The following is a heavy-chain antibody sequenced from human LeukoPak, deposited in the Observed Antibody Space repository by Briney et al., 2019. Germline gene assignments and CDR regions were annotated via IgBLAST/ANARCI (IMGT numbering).Heavy chain of an antibody. CDR3: ARVGRIGFCSSTSCARVHFDY. Sequence: SETLSLTCTVSGGSISSSSYYWGWIRQPPGKGLEWIGSIYYSGSTYYNPSLKSRVTISVDTSKNQFSLKLSSVTAADTAVYYCARVGRIGFCSSTSCARVHFDYWGQGTLVTVSS. D-gene: IGHD2-2*01. J-gene: IGHJ4*02. CDR1: GGSISSSSYY. CDR2: IYYSGST. V-gene: IGHV4-39*07.